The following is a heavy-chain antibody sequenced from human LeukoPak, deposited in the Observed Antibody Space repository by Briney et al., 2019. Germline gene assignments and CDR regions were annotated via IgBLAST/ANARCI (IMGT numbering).Heavy chain of an antibody. CDR3: ARVSEVGATTRHWFDP. D-gene: IGHD1-26*01. CDR1: GYTFTGYY. CDR2: ISAYNGNT. Sequence: GASVKVSCKASGYTFTGYYMHWVRQAPGQGLEWMGWISAYNGNTNYAQKLQGRVTMTTDTSTSTAYMELRSLRSDDTAVYYCARVSEVGATTRHWFDPWGQGTLVTVSS. J-gene: IGHJ5*02. V-gene: IGHV1-18*04.